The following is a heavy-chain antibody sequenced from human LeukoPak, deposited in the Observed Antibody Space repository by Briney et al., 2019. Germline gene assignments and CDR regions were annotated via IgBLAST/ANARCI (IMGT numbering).Heavy chain of an antibody. J-gene: IGHJ3*02. D-gene: IGHD3-10*01. CDR1: GYTFTSYG. CDR3: AGSVLRITMVRGAVKDDAFDI. Sequence: ASVKVSCKASGYTFTSYGISWVRQAPGQGLEWMGWISAYNGSTNYAQKLQGRVTMTTDTSASTAYMELRSLRSDDTAVYYCAGSVLRITMVRGAVKDDAFDIWGQGTMVTVSS. CDR2: ISAYNGST. V-gene: IGHV1-18*01.